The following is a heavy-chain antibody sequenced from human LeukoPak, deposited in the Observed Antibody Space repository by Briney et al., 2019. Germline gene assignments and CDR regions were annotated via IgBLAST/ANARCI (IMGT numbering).Heavy chain of an antibody. J-gene: IGHJ4*02. CDR3: AKDMYSSSSSHFDY. Sequence: GGSLRLSCAASGFXFDDYAMHWVRQVPGKGLEWVSLISGDGDYTYYADSVKGRFTISRDNSKYSLYLQMNSLRTEDTALYYCAKDMYSSSSSHFDYWGRGTLVTVSS. CDR1: GFXFDDYA. D-gene: IGHD6-6*01. CDR2: ISGDGDYT. V-gene: IGHV3-43*02.